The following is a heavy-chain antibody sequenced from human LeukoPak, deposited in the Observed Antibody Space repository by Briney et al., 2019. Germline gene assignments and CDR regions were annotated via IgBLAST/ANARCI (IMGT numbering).Heavy chain of an antibody. V-gene: IGHV5-51*01. J-gene: IGHJ4*02. Sequence: GESLKISCKGSGYSFTSYWIGWVRQMPGKGLEWMGIIYPGDSDTRYSPSFQGQVTISADKSISTAYLQWSSLRASDTAMYYCARLGPSGSYPRPPLDYWGQGTLVTVSS. CDR1: GYSFTSYW. CDR3: ARLGPSGSYPRPPLDY. D-gene: IGHD1-26*01. CDR2: IYPGDSDT.